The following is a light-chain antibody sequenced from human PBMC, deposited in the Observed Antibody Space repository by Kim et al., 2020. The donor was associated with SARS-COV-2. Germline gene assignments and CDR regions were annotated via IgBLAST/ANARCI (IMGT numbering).Light chain of an antibody. CDR1: QSVTSN. J-gene: IGKJ4*01. Sequence: EPVMTQSPAILSVSPGERATLSCRASQSVTSNLAWYLQRPGQAPRLLIYGASTRATDIPARFSGSGSGTEFTLTISSLQSEDFAVYYCQQYNNWPLTFGGGTKVDIK. V-gene: IGKV3-15*01. CDR2: GAS. CDR3: QQYNNWPLT.